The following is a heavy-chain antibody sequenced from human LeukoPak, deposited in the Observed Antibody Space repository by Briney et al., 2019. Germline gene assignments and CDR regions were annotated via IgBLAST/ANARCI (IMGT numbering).Heavy chain of an antibody. Sequence: ASVKVSCKASGYRFTAYYIHWVRQAPGRGLEWMGWMNPKSPGTNYAQKFQGRVTMTRDTSISTAYMELSSLTSDDSAVYYCARDPAQSYYTDVWGIGTTVTVSS. CDR2: MNPKSPGT. CDR3: ARDPAQSYYTDV. V-gene: IGHV1-2*02. J-gene: IGHJ6*03. CDR1: GYRFTAYY.